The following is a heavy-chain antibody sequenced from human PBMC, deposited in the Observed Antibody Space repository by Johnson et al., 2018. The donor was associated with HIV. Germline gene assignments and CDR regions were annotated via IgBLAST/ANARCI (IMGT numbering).Heavy chain of an antibody. CDR1: GFTFSSYA. J-gene: IGHJ3*02. D-gene: IGHD7-27*01. Sequence: QVQLVESGGGLVQPGRSLRLSCAASGFTFSSYAMHWVRQAPGKGLEWVAVISYDGSNKYYADSVKGRFTISRDNSKNTLYLQMNSLRAEYTAVYYCAPLGDAFDIWGQGTMVTVSS. CDR3: APLGDAFDI. V-gene: IGHV3-30*04. CDR2: ISYDGSNK.